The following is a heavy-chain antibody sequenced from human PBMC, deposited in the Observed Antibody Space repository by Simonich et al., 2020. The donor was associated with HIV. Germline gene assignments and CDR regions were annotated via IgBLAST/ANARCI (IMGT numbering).Heavy chain of an antibody. J-gene: IGHJ4*02. D-gene: IGHD7-27*01. CDR1: GLTFDDYA. V-gene: IGHV3-9*01. Sequence: EVQLVESGGGLVKPGSSLRLSCAASGLTFDDYAVHWVRLAPGKGLGLVSGISWKSGNIGYADSVKGRFTISRDNAKNSLYLQMNSLRAEDTALYYCAKSPIPNWGTPHFDYWGQGTLVTVSS. CDR2: ISWKSGNI. CDR3: AKSPIPNWGTPHFDY.